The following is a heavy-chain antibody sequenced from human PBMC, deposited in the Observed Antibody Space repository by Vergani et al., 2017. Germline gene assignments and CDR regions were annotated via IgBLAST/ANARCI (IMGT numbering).Heavy chain of an antibody. V-gene: IGHV4-31*03. CDR3: ARDILGGSYSSGWYKGFDP. Sequence: QVQLQESGPGLVKPSQTLSLTCTVSGGSISSGGYYWSWLRQHPGKGLEWIGYIYYSGSTYYNPSLKSRVTISVDTSKNQFSLKLSSVTAADTAVYYCARDILGGSYSSGWYKGFDPWGQGTLVTVSS. D-gene: IGHD6-19*01. CDR2: IYYSGST. CDR1: GGSISSGGYY. J-gene: IGHJ5*02.